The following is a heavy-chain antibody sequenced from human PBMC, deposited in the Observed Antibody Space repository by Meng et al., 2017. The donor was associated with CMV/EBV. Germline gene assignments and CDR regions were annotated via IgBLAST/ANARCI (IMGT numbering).Heavy chain of an antibody. CDR2: IIPILGIA. CDR1: GGTFGSYA. J-gene: IGHJ6*02. D-gene: IGHD2-2*01. V-gene: IGHV1-69*10. CDR3: ARDLRVPARPLYYYYGMDV. Sequence: SVKVSCKASGGTFGSYAISWVRQAPGQGLEWMGGIIPILGIANYAQKFQGRVTITADKSTSTAYMELSSLRSEDTAVYYCARDLRVPARPLYYYYGMDVWGQGTTVTVSS.